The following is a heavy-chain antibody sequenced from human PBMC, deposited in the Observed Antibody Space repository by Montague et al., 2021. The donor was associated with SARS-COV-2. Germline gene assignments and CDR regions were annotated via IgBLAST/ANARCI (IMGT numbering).Heavy chain of an antibody. V-gene: IGHV3-48*04. Sequence: SLRLSCAASGFTFSSYRVNWVRQAPGKGLEWISYISSRTNIIYYTDSVKGRFTISRDNARNSLYLQMNSLRVDDTAVYYCAKDLVLRAARPDALDVWGQGTVVTVSS. CDR1: GFTFSSYR. CDR2: ISSRTNII. D-gene: IGHD6-6*01. CDR3: AKDLVLRAARPDALDV. J-gene: IGHJ3*01.